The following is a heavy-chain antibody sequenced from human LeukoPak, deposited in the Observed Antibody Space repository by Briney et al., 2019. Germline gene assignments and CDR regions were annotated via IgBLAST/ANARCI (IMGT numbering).Heavy chain of an antibody. Sequence: SQTLSLTCTVSGGSISSGGYYWSRIRQPPGKGLEWIGYIYHSGSTYYNPSLKSRVTISVDRSKNQFSLKLSSVTAADTAVYYCARGAQKYCGGDCYLPDFDYWGQGTLVTVSS. D-gene: IGHD2-21*01. V-gene: IGHV4-30-2*01. CDR2: IYHSGST. J-gene: IGHJ4*02. CDR3: ARGAQKYCGGDCYLPDFDY. CDR1: GGSISSGGYY.